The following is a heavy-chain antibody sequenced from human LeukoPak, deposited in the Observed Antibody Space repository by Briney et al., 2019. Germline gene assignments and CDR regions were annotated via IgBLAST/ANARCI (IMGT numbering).Heavy chain of an antibody. V-gene: IGHV3-74*03. D-gene: IGHD4-4*01. CDR3: ARDAQLPTVTFDY. CDR2: IDYDGSTI. J-gene: IGHJ4*02. CDR1: GFTFSSYA. Sequence: GGSLRLSCAASGFTFSSYAMSWVRQAPGKGLVWVSRIDYDGSTITYADSVKGRFTISRDNAKNTLYLQMNSLRAEDTAVYYCARDAQLPTVTFDYWGQGTLVTVSS.